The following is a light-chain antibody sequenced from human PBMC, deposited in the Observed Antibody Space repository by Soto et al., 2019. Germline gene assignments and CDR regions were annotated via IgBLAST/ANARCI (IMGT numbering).Light chain of an antibody. CDR2: HAS. Sequence: DIQMTQSPSSLSASVGDRVSITCRASQTISRYLNWYQQKPGKAPKLLIYHASSLQSGVPSRFSGGGSGTDFTLTITSLQPEDFATYYCQQSYSTRWTFGQGTQVEV. V-gene: IGKV1-39*01. CDR3: QQSYSTRWT. J-gene: IGKJ1*01. CDR1: QTISRY.